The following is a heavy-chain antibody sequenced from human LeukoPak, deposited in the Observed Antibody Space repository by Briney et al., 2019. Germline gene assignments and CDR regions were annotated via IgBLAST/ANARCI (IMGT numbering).Heavy chain of an antibody. CDR1: GFTFTGYY. J-gene: IGHJ3*02. CDR2: MYFNSGAT. V-gene: IGHV1-2*02. CDR3: AREGPSGQDWYAFDI. D-gene: IGHD5-12*01. Sequence: GASVKVSCKTSGFTFTGYYVQWVRQAPGQGPEWVGWMYFNSGATRFAPKFQGRVTMTRDTSISTAYMEFSSLRSDDTAMYYCAREGPSGQDWYAFDIWGQGTMLTVSS.